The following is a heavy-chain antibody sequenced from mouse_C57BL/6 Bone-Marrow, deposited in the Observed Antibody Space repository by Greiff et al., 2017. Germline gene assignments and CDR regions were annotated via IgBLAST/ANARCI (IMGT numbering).Heavy chain of an antibody. CDR3: ARRGSSNAMDY. CDR2: ISSGGSYT. CDR1: GFTFSSYG. Sequence: EVQRVESGGDLVKPGGSLKLSCAASGFTFSSYGMSWVRQTPDKRLEWVATISSGGSYTYYPDSVKGRFTISRDNAKNTLYLQMSSLKSEDTAVYYCARRGSSNAMDYWGQGTSVTVSS. J-gene: IGHJ4*01. D-gene: IGHD1-1*01. V-gene: IGHV5-6*01.